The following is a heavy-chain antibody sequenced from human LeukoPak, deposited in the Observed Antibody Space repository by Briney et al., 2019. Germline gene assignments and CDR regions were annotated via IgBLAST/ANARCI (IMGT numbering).Heavy chain of an antibody. CDR2: IYHSGSP. CDR1: GGSISSSNW. Sequence: SGTLSLTCAVSGGSISSSNWWSWVRQPPGKGLEWIGEIYHSGSPNYNPSLKSRVTISVDKSRNHFSLNLSSVTAADTAVYYCARVNINNWHSCDYWGQGTLVTVSS. CDR3: ARVNINNWHSCDY. J-gene: IGHJ4*02. V-gene: IGHV4-4*02. D-gene: IGHD1-1*01.